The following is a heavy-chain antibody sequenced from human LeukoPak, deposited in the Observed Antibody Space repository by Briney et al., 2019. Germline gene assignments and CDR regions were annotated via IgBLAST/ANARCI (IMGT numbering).Heavy chain of an antibody. D-gene: IGHD1/OR15-1a*01. J-gene: IGHJ5*02. CDR1: GGSISSGSYY. CDR2: IYHSGST. V-gene: IGHV4-39*07. CDR3: ARRQRTNRPNWFDP. Sequence: SQTLSLTCTVSGGSISSGSYYWGWIRQPPGKGLEWIGSIYHSGSTYYNPSLKSRVTISVDTSKNRFSLKLSSVTAADTAVYYCARRQRTNRPNWFDPWGQGTLVTVSS.